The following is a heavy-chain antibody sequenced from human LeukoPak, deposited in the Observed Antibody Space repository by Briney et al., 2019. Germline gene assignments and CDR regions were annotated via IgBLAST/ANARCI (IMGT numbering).Heavy chain of an antibody. D-gene: IGHD3-10*01. CDR1: GYTFTSYG. J-gene: IGHJ4*02. CDR2: MNPNSGNT. Sequence: ASVKVSCKASGYTFTSYGISWVRQAPGQGLEWMGWMNPNSGNTGYAQKFQGRVTMTRNTSISTVYMELSSLRSEDTAVYYCAGEVRGVIGDFDYWGQGTLVTVSS. V-gene: IGHV1-8*02. CDR3: AGEVRGVIGDFDY.